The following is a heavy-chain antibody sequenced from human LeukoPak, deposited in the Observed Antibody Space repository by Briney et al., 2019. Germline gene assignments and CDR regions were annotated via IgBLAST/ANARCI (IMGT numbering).Heavy chain of an antibody. J-gene: IGHJ6*03. CDR1: GDSISSGDYY. D-gene: IGHD6-19*01. Sequence: SQTLSLTCTVSGDSISSGDYYWSWIRQPAGKGLEWIGRISSSGSTHNNPSLKSRVTISVDTSKNQFSLKLSSVTAADTAVYYCARLEGGYSSGWTKPGLLNYYYYYMDVWGKGTTVTVSS. CDR2: ISSSGST. V-gene: IGHV4-61*02. CDR3: ARLEGGYSSGWTKPGLLNYYYYYMDV.